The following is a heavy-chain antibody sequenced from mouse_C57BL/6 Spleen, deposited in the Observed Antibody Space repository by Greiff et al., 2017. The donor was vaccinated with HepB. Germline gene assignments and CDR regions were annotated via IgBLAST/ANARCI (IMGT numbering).Heavy chain of an antibody. Sequence: VQLQQSGAELVKPGASVKISCKASGYAFSSYWMNWVKQRPGKGLEWIGQIYPGDGDTNYNGKFKGKATLTADKSSSTAYMQLSSLTSEDSAVYFCARWITTVVATRYFDVWGTGTTVTVSS. CDR3: ARWITTVVATRYFDV. J-gene: IGHJ1*03. CDR1: GYAFSSYW. D-gene: IGHD1-1*01. CDR2: IYPGDGDT. V-gene: IGHV1-80*01.